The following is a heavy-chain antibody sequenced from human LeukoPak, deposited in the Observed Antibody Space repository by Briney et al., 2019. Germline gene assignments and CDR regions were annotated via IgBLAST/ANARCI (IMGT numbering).Heavy chain of an antibody. CDR1: GFTFSSYS. V-gene: IGHV3-21*01. CDR2: ISSSSSYI. Sequence: GGSLRLSCAASGFTFSSYSMNWVRQAPGKGLEWVSSISSSSSYIYYADSVKGRFTISRDNARNSLFLQMNSLRAEDTAVYYCARDHQAYCGGGSCTSFDYWGQGTLVTVSS. CDR3: ARDHQAYCGGGSCTSFDY. J-gene: IGHJ4*02. D-gene: IGHD2-15*01.